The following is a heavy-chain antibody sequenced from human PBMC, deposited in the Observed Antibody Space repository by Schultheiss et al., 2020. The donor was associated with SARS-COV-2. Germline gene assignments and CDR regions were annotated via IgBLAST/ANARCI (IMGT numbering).Heavy chain of an antibody. J-gene: IGHJ4*02. Sequence: SQTLSLTCTVSGGSISSSSYYWGWIRQPPGKGLEWIGSIYYSGSTYYNPSLKSRVTISVDTSKNQFSLKLSSVTAADTAVYYCARGVSVDLAQQLVQPRDYFDYWGQGTLVTVSS. D-gene: IGHD6-13*01. CDR2: IYYSGST. CDR3: ARGVSVDLAQQLVQPRDYFDY. V-gene: IGHV4-39*01. CDR1: GGSISSSSYY.